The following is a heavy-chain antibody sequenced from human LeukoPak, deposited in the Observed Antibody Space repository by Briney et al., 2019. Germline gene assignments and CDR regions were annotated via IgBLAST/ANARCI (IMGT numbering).Heavy chain of an antibody. D-gene: IGHD5-12*01. CDR2: IYYSGST. Sequence: PSETLSLTCTVSGGSISSSSYYWGWIRQPPGKGLEWIGSIYYSGSTYYNPSLKSRVTIPVDTSKNQFSLKLSSVTAADTAVYYCAREVGGYDSPFDYWGQGTLVTVSS. J-gene: IGHJ4*02. CDR1: GGSISSSSYY. V-gene: IGHV4-39*02. CDR3: AREVGGYDSPFDY.